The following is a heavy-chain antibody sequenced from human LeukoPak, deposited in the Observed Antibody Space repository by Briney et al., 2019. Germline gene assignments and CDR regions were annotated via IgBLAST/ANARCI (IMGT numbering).Heavy chain of an antibody. CDR2: ISAYNGNT. V-gene: IGHV1-18*01. D-gene: IGHD3-9*01. CDR1: GYTFTSYG. CDR3: ARDLIGHYDILTGYYGLLDY. J-gene: IGHJ4*02. Sequence: GASVRVSCKASGYTFTSYGISWVRQAPGQGLEWMGWISAYNGNTNYAQKHQGRVTMTTDTSTSSAYMELRSLRSDDTAVYYCARDLIGHYDILTGYYGLLDYWGQGTLVTVSS.